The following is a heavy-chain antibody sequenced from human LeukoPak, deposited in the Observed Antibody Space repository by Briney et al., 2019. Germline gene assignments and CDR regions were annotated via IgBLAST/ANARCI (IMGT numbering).Heavy chain of an antibody. V-gene: IGHV1-69*04. CDR3: ARAPDYYGSRSYYWIY. D-gene: IGHD3-10*01. CDR2: TIPTLGAA. J-gene: IGHJ4*02. CDR1: GGTFTSYA. Sequence: SAKLSCNASGGTFTSYAISWVRQAPGQGLEWMGRTIPTLGAANYAQKFQGRVTMTADRSTNTVYMELSSLRSEDTAVYYCARAPDYYGSRSYYWIYWGQGTLVTVSS.